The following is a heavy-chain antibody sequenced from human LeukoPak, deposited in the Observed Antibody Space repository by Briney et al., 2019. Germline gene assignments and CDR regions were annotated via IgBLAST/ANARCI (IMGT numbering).Heavy chain of an antibody. CDR3: AKDRFHGSAYNWFDP. J-gene: IGHJ5*02. D-gene: IGHD1-26*01. CDR1: GFTFSLYG. V-gene: IGHV3-23*01. CDR2: ISGSGDST. Sequence: GGSLRLSCAASGFTFSLYGMSWVRQAPGKGLEWVSGISGSGDSTYYADSVQGRFTISRDNSKNTLYLQMNSLRAEDTAVYYCAKDRFHGSAYNWFDPWGQGTLVTVSS.